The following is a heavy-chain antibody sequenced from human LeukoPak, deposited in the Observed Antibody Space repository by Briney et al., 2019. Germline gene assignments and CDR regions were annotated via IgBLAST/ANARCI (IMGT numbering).Heavy chain of an antibody. Sequence: GGSLRLSCAASGITFSNCHMIWVRQAPGKGLECVSSISNNGANTYYADSVRGRFTISRDNAQNSLYLQMNGLRVEDTAVYYCTRRLDDWGQGTLVTVSS. D-gene: IGHD3-16*01. CDR3: TRRLDD. CDR2: ISNNGANT. J-gene: IGHJ4*02. V-gene: IGHV3-21*06. CDR1: GITFSNCH.